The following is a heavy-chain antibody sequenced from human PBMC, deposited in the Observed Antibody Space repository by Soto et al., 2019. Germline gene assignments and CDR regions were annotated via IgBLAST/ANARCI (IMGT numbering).Heavy chain of an antibody. D-gene: IGHD6-25*01. CDR3: VKGGASYTGGWDAN. J-gene: IGHJ4*02. V-gene: IGHV3-23*01. CDR1: GFTFSNYA. Sequence: DVELLESGGNLVQPGGSLTLSCAASGFTFSNYAIHWVRQAPGTGLEWVSTIKDSGDSTYYLDSGRGRFTISRANSKYTLYLQVTSLTAEDTALCHCVKGGASYTGGWDANWGQGILVTVSS. CDR2: IKDSGDST.